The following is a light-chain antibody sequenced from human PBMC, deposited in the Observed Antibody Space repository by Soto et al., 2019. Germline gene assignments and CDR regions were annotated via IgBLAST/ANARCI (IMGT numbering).Light chain of an antibody. CDR1: QSLLHSDGYNY. CDR3: VQALQSPPWT. CDR2: LGS. J-gene: IGKJ1*01. Sequence: DIVMTQSPLSLPVTPGEPASISCRSSQSLLHSDGYNYLDWYLQKPGQSPQLLICLGSNRASGVPDRFSGSGSGTDFTLTISRVEAEDFGVYYCVQALQSPPWTFGQGTKVEIK. V-gene: IGKV2-28*01.